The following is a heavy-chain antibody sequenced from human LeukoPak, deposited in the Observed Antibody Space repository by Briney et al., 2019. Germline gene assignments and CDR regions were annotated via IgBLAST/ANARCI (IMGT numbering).Heavy chain of an antibody. CDR1: GFTFDDYA. J-gene: IGHJ3*02. Sequence: PGGSLRLSCAASGFTFDDYAMHWVRQAPGKGLEWVSGISWNSGSIGYADSVKGRFTISRDNAKNSLYLQMNSLRAEDTALYYCAKGQYYDILTGSSDAFDIWGQGTMVTVSS. D-gene: IGHD3-9*01. V-gene: IGHV3-9*01. CDR3: AKGQYYDILTGSSDAFDI. CDR2: ISWNSGSI.